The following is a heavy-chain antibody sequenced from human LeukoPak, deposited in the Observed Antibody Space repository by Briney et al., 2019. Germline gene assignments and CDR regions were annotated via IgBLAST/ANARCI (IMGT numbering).Heavy chain of an antibody. Sequence: GGSLRLSCAASGFTFSSYAMHWVRQAPGKGLEGVAVISYDGSNKYYADSVKGRFTISRDNSKNTLYLQMNSLRAEDTAVYYCARGIAPPTAYYYYGMDVWGQGTTVTVSS. V-gene: IGHV3-30-3*01. CDR2: ISYDGSNK. CDR1: GFTFSSYA. CDR3: ARGIAPPTAYYYYGMDV. D-gene: IGHD6-13*01. J-gene: IGHJ6*02.